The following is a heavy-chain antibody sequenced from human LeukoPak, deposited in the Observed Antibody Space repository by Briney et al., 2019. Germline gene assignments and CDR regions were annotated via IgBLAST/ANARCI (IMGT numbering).Heavy chain of an antibody. CDR3: AKGPLQVVAAVGYYYYYYMDV. Sequence: PGGSLRLSCAASGFTFSRYWMSWVRQAPGKGLEWVSAISGSGGSTYYADSVKGRFTISRDNSKNTLYLQMNSLRAEDTAVYYCAKGPLQVVAAVGYYYYYYMDVWGKGTTVTISS. CDR2: ISGSGGST. CDR1: GFTFSRYW. J-gene: IGHJ6*03. V-gene: IGHV3-23*01. D-gene: IGHD2-15*01.